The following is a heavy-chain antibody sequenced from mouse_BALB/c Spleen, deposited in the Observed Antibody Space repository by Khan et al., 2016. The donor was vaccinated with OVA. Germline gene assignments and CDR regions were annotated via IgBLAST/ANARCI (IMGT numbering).Heavy chain of an antibody. V-gene: IGHV2-9*02. J-gene: IGHJ2*01. CDR1: GFSLPSYG. CDR2: IWAGGTT. Sequence: QVQLKESGPGLVAPSQSLSITCPVSGFSLPSYGVHWVRQLPGKGLEWLVVIWAGGTTIYNSACMSRLIISKDNSKSQVFLKMNSLKTDDTAMYYCARLKDIWGQGTTLTVAS. D-gene: IGHD1-3*01. CDR3: ARLKDI.